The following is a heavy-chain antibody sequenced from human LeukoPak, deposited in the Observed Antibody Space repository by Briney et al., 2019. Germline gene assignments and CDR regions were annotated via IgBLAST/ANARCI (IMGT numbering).Heavy chain of an antibody. V-gene: IGHV1-18*01. J-gene: IGHJ3*02. D-gene: IGHD4-17*01. Sequence: ASVKVSCKASGYTFTSYGVSWVRQAPGQGLEWMGWISPYNGHTNYVQKLQGRVSMTTDTSTNTTYMELWSLASDDTAVYYCARDQLPYGLNSADAFDIWGQGTMVTVSS. CDR1: GYTFTSYG. CDR2: ISPYNGHT. CDR3: ARDQLPYGLNSADAFDI.